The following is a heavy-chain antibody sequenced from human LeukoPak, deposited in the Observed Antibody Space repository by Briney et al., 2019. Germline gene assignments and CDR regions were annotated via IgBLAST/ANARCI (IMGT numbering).Heavy chain of an antibody. V-gene: IGHV4-34*01. CDR2: INHGGST. Sequence: SETLSLTCAVSGGSFSGHYWNWIRQPPGKGLEWIGEINHGGSTNYNPSLKSRVTISVDTSQNQFSLRLSSVTAVDTAVYYCARGRYVTTRGGAAAGFLDYWGQGTLVTVST. CDR1: GGSFSGHY. J-gene: IGHJ4*02. D-gene: IGHD6-13*01. CDR3: ARGRYVTTRGGAAAGFLDY.